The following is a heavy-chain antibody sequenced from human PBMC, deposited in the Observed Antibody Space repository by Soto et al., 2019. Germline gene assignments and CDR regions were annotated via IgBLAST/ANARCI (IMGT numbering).Heavy chain of an antibody. J-gene: IGHJ6*02. Sequence: GASLKISCKGSGYSFTSYWIGWVRQMPGKGLEWMGIIYPGDSDTRYSPSFQGQVTISADKSISTAYLQWSSLKASDTAMYYCARAGCISTSCFNGMDVWGQGTTVTVSS. CDR3: ARAGCISTSCFNGMDV. D-gene: IGHD2-2*01. V-gene: IGHV5-51*01. CDR1: GYSFTSYW. CDR2: IYPGDSDT.